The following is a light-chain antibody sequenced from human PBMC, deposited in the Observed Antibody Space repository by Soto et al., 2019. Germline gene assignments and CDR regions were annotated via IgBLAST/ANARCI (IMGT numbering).Light chain of an antibody. CDR3: TSWTSTSTYV. J-gene: IGLJ1*01. Sequence: QSALTQDASVSGSPGQSITISCTGTSSDVGGFNYVSWYQQHPGKAPKLMIYDVFTRPSGVSNRFSGSKSGNTASLTISALQAEDEADYYCTSWTSTSTYVFGSVTKSPS. CDR2: DVF. V-gene: IGLV2-14*03. CDR1: SSDVGGFNY.